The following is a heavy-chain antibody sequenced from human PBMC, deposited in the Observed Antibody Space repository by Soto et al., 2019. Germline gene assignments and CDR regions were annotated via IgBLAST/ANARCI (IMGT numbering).Heavy chain of an antibody. J-gene: IGHJ4*02. D-gene: IGHD1-1*01. CDR1: GYAFTTYG. V-gene: IGHV1-18*01. Sequence: QVHLVQSGAEVKKPGASVKVSCKGSGYAFTTYGITWVRQAPGQGLEWMGWISAHNGNTNYAQKLQGRVTVTRDTSTSTAYMELRSLGSDATAVYYCARGRYGDYWGQGALVTVSS. CDR2: ISAHNGNT. CDR3: ARGRYGDY.